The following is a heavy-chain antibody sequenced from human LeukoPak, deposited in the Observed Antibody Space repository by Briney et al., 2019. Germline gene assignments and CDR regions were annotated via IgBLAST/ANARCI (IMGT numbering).Heavy chain of an antibody. J-gene: IGHJ4*02. CDR1: GFTFSSYS. CDR3: ARAPPRGTAMEFFDY. D-gene: IGHD5-18*01. Sequence: PGGSLRLPCAASGFTFSSYSMNWVRQAPGKGLEWVSSISSSSSYIYYADSVKGRFTISRDNAKNSLYLQMNSLRAEDTAVYYCARAPPRGTAMEFFDYWGQGTLVTVSS. V-gene: IGHV3-21*01. CDR2: ISSSSSYI.